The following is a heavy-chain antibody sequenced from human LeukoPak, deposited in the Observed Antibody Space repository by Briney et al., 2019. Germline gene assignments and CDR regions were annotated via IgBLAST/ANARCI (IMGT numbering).Heavy chain of an antibody. Sequence: SETLSLTCTVSGGSISSSSYYWGWIRQPPGKGLEWIGSLYYSGSTYYNPSLKSRVTISVDTSKNQFSLKLSSVTAADTAVYYCARGKANYYYYYGMDVWGQGTTVTVSS. CDR3: ARGKANYYYYYGMDV. J-gene: IGHJ6*02. CDR2: LYYSGST. CDR1: GGSISSSSYY. V-gene: IGHV4-39*07.